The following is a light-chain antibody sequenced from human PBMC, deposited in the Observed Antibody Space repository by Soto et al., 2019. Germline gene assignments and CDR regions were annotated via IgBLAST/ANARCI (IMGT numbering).Light chain of an antibody. CDR1: HSDVGSYNL. V-gene: IGLV2-23*02. CDR3: CSYAGSTTQTYV. CDR2: EVS. Sequence: QSALTQPASVSGSPGQSITISCTGTHSDVGSYNLVSRYQQHPGKAPKVIIYEVSERPSGVSDRFSGSKSGNTASLMISGLQAEDEADYYCCSYAGSTTQTYVFGSGTKVTVL. J-gene: IGLJ1*01.